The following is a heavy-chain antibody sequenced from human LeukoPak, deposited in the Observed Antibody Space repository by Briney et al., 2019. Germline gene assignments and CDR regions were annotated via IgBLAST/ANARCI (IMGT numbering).Heavy chain of an antibody. V-gene: IGHV3-23*01. J-gene: IGHJ6*03. D-gene: IGHD1-14*01. CDR1: GFSFSSCA. Sequence: GGSLRLSCAASGFSFSSCAMSWVRQATGKGLEWVSAISGGAYKTYYPDYVKGRFTNSRDNSKNTLHLQMNSLRAEDTAVYDCARTRAPSNGRVLYYMDVWGKGTTVTVSS. CDR3: ARTRAPSNGRVLYYMDV. CDR2: ISGGAYKT.